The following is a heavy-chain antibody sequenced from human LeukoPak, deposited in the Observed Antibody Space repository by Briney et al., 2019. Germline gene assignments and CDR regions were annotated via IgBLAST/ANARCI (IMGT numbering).Heavy chain of an antibody. Sequence: SETLSLTCAVYGGSFSGYYWSWIRQPPGKGLEWIGEINHSGSTNYNPSLKSRVAIPVDTSKNQSSLKLSSVTAADTAVYCCARTYFYDFWSGYANWFDPWGQGTLVTVPS. V-gene: IGHV4-34*01. CDR1: GGSFSGYY. CDR2: INHSGST. J-gene: IGHJ5*02. CDR3: ARTYFYDFWSGYANWFDP. D-gene: IGHD3-3*01.